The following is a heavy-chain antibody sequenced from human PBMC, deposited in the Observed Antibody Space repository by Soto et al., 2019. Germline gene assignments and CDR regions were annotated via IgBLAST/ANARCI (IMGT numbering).Heavy chain of an antibody. D-gene: IGHD1-26*01. CDR2: ISNSGST. CDR1: GSSISSGPYS. V-gene: IGHV4-61*01. CDR3: AATPRY. Sequence: PSETLSLTCSVSGSSISSGPYSWGWIRQPPGEGLEWIGYISNSGSTNYNPSLKSRVTISVDTSKNQISLNLISVTAADTAVYYCAATPRYWGQGTLVTVSS. J-gene: IGHJ4*02.